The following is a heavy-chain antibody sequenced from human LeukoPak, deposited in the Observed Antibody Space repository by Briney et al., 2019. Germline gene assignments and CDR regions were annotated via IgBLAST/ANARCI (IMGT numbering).Heavy chain of an antibody. CDR3: ARDLRTPSDTNIAIDY. Sequence: GGSLRLSYAASGFTFTRYWMHWVRQGPGKGLVWVSRINNDRRSANYADSVKGRFTISRDNAKNTLYLQMNSLRAEDTAVYYCARDLRTPSDTNIAIDYWGQGTLVTVFS. J-gene: IGHJ4*02. CDR2: INNDRRSA. V-gene: IGHV3-74*01. D-gene: IGHD4-23*01. CDR1: GFTFTRYW.